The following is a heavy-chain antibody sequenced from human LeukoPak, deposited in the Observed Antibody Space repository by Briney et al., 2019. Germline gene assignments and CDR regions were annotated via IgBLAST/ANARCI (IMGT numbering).Heavy chain of an antibody. CDR1: GFTFSDYN. CDR3: AGAYSAYDPFDY. CDR2: LNADGNSI. J-gene: IGHJ4*02. V-gene: IGHV3-74*01. D-gene: IGHD5-12*01. Sequence: PGGSLRLSCAASGFTFSDYNMRWIRQAPGKGLVWVPRLNADGNSITYADSVRGRFTISRDNAKNTVHLQMNSLRVEDTAIYFCAGAYSAYDPFDYWGQGILVTVSS.